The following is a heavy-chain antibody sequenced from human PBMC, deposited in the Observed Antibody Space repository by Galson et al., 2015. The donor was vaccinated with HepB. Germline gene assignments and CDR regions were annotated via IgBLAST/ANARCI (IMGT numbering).Heavy chain of an antibody. J-gene: IGHJ6*02. CDR2: INQDGSSK. CDR1: GFTFSSYW. CDR3: ARRISLVRGIITKPVYSYGMDV. Sequence: SLRLSCAASGFTFSSYWMNWVRQAPGKGLEWVAHINQDGSSKYYADSVKGRFTISRDNAKDSVYLQLDSLRAEDTAVYYCARRISLVRGIITKPVYSYGMDVWGQGTTVTVAS. V-gene: IGHV3-7*03. D-gene: IGHD3-10*01.